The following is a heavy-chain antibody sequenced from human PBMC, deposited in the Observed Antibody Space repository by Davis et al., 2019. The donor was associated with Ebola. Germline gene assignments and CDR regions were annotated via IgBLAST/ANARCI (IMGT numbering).Heavy chain of an antibody. CDR1: GFTFSSNT. CDR3: ARDGSGYSYGSPPYFYDN. J-gene: IGHJ4*02. D-gene: IGHD5-18*01. CDR2: ITGSGSTI. Sequence: GESLKISCAASGFTFSSNTMSWVRQAPGKGLEWVSTITGSGSTIYYAESVKGRFTISRDNSKNTVSLQMNSLRPEDTALYYCARDGSGYSYGSPPYFYDNWGQGTLVTVSS. V-gene: IGHV3-23*01.